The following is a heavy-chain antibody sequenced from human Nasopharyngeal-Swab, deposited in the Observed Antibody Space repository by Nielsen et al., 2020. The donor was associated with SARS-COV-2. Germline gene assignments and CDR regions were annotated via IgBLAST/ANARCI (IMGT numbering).Heavy chain of an antibody. CDR3: ARDGLDYDFWSAYFMDV. V-gene: IGHV3-21*01. J-gene: IGHJ6*02. CDR2: ISSSSSYI. D-gene: IGHD3-3*01. Sequence: GGSLRLSCAGSGFTFNTYSMIWVRQVPGKGLEWVSSISSSSSYIYYADSVKGRFTISRDNAKNSLYLQMNSLRAEDTAVYYCARDGLDYDFWSAYFMDVWGQGTTVTVSS. CDR1: GFTFNTYS.